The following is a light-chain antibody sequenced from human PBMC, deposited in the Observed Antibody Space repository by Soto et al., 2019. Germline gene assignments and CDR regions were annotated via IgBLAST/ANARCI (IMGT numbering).Light chain of an antibody. J-gene: IGKJ4*01. Sequence: EIVLTHSPGSLSLSPGERATLSCRASQSISSNYLAWYQQKPGQAPRLLIYDASSRATGIPDRFSGGGSGTDYTLTISRLEPEDFAVYYCQQFSSYPLTFGGGTKVDIK. CDR3: QQFSSYPLT. CDR2: DAS. CDR1: QSISSNY. V-gene: IGKV3-20*01.